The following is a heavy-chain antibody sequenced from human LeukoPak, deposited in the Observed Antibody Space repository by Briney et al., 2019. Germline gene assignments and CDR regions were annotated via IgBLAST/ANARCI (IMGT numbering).Heavy chain of an antibody. V-gene: IGHV3-23*01. CDR2: IASSGRNT. J-gene: IGHJ4*02. D-gene: IGHD3-3*01. CDR1: GFNFNDAA. Sequence: GGSLRLSCAASGFNFNDAAMTWVRQAPGKGLEWVSLIASSGRNTYYTDSVRGRFTISRDNSKKTLSLQMNSLRVEDTAVYYCARGPYDPLSGSASRFDYWGQGTLVTVSP. CDR3: ARGPYDPLSGSASRFDY.